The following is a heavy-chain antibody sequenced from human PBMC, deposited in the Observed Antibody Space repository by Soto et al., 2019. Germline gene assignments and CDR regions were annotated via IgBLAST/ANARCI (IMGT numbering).Heavy chain of an antibody. CDR1: GFTFGDYA. J-gene: IGHJ5*02. D-gene: IGHD3-16*01. V-gene: IGHV3-49*03. CDR2: IRYKAHGGTT. CDR3: TRGPLGDAIWWSYWFDP. Sequence: EVQLVESGGDLVQPGRSLRLSCSASGFTFGDYALSWFRQAPGKGLEWVGFIRYKAHGGTTEYAASVKGRFSMSRDDSRSSAYLQMNTVKTEYTAVYYCTRGPLGDAIWWSYWFDPWGQGILVTVSS.